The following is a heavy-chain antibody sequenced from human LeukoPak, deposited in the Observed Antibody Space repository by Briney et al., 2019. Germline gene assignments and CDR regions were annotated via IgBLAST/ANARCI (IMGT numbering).Heavy chain of an antibody. Sequence: ASVKVSCKASGYTFTSYGISWVRQAPGQGLEWMGWISAYNGNTNYAQKLRGRVTMTTDTSTSTAYMELRSLRSDDTAVYYCARSVVVRPYNWFDPWGQGTLVTVSS. CDR2: ISAYNGNT. V-gene: IGHV1-18*01. CDR1: GYTFTSYG. D-gene: IGHD2-2*01. CDR3: ARSVVVRPYNWFDP. J-gene: IGHJ5*02.